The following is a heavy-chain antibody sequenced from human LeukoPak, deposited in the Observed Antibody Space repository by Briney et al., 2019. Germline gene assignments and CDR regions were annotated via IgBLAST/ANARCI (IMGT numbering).Heavy chain of an antibody. CDR3: ARGEGSSRVGLDN. D-gene: IGHD6-6*01. J-gene: IGHJ4*02. V-gene: IGHV1-18*01. CDR1: GYTFISYD. Sequence: ASVKVSCKASGYTFISYDISWVRQAPGQGLEWMGWISGYNSNTNYAQKFQGRVTTTTDTSTSTAYMELRSLRSDDTAVYYCARGEGSSRVGLDNWGQGTLVTVSS. CDR2: ISGYNSNT.